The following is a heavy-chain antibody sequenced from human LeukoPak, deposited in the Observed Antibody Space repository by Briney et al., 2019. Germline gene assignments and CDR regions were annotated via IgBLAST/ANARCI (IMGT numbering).Heavy chain of an antibody. CDR2: ISGAGGGT. J-gene: IGHJ5*02. D-gene: IGHD1-7*01. CDR1: GFTFTDYA. V-gene: IGHV3-23*01. Sequence: GESLRLSCAVSGFTFTDYAMTWVRQAPGKGLEWVSGISGAGGGTYYAASVKGRFTISRDNSKNTLYLQMNSLRAEDTAVYYCARWDWNYNWFDPWGQATLVTVSP. CDR3: ARWDWNYNWFDP.